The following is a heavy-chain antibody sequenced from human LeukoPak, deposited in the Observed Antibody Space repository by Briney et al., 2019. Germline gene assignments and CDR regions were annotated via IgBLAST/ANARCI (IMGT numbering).Heavy chain of an antibody. J-gene: IGHJ4*02. D-gene: IGHD2-15*01. CDR2: ITGSGDNT. Sequence: PGGSLRLSCAASGFTFSSYGVTWVRQAPGKGLEWVSAITGSGDNTYYADSVKGRSSISRDNSKNTLYLQMNSLRAEDTAVYYCAKRGTRSSGSCIDYWGQGTLVTVSS. CDR3: AKRGTRSSGSCIDY. V-gene: IGHV3-23*01. CDR1: GFTFSSYG.